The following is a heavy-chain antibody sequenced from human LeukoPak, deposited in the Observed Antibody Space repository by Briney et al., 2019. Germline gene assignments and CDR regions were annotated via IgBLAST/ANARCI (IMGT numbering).Heavy chain of an antibody. J-gene: IGHJ4*02. V-gene: IGHV3-48*02. CDR2: IGTSSSTI. Sequence: GGSLRLSCAASGFTFSTYGMNWVRPAPGKGLERVTYIGTSSSTIYDADSGKVLLTISRDNAKNSLYLKINSLRDEDTAVYYCARHDYGGNSGDNWGQGTLVTVSS. D-gene: IGHD4-23*01. CDR1: GFTFSTYG. CDR3: ARHDYGGNSGDN.